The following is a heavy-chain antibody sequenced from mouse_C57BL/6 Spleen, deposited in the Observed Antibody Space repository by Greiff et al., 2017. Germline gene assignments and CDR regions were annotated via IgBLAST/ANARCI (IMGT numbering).Heavy chain of an antibody. J-gene: IGHJ4*01. Sequence: DVQLQESGGGLVQPKGSLKLSCAASGFSFNTYAMNWVRPAPGKGLEWVARIRSKSNNYATYYADSVKDRFTISRDDSESMLYLQMNNVKTEDTAMYYGVRRDGYYAMYYWGQGTSVTVSS. CDR1: GFSFNTYA. V-gene: IGHV10-1*01. CDR3: VRRDGYYAMYY. CDR2: IRSKSNNYAT. D-gene: IGHD2-3*01.